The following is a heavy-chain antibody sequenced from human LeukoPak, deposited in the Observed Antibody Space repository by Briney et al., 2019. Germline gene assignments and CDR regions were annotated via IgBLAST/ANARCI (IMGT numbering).Heavy chain of an antibody. CDR3: AREGGITMIVVVRNAFDI. CDR2: ISSSSSTI. D-gene: IGHD3-22*01. Sequence: PGGSLRLSCAASGFTFSSYSMNWVRQAPGKGLEWVSCISSSSSTIYYADSVKGRFTISRDNAKNSLYLQMNSLRAEDTAVYYCAREGGITMIVVVRNAFDIWGQGTMVTVSS. J-gene: IGHJ3*02. V-gene: IGHV3-48*01. CDR1: GFTFSSYS.